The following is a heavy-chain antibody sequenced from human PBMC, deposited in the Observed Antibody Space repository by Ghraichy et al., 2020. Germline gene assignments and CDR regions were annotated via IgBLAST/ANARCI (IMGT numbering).Heavy chain of an antibody. CDR1: GFSLSTSGVG. J-gene: IGHJ4*02. CDR3: AQAPSYDFWSGYYPAPLSYYFDY. Sequence: SGPTLVKPTQTLTLTCTFSGFSLSTSGVGVGWIRQPPGKALEWLALIYWNDDKRYSPSLKSRLTITKDTSKNQVVLTMTNMDPVDTATYYCAQAPSYDFWSGYYPAPLSYYFDYWGQGTLVTVSS. V-gene: IGHV2-5*01. CDR2: IYWNDDK. D-gene: IGHD3-3*01.